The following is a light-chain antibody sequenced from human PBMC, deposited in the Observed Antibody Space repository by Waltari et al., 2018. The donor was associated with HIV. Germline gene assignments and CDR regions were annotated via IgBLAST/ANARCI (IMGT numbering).Light chain of an antibody. CDR2: GAS. CDR1: QSVSSS. V-gene: IGKV3-15*01. CDR3: QQYNNWGT. Sequence: EIVMAQSPATLSVSPGETATVSCRASQSVSSSLVWYQQKPGQAPKLLIYGASTRATGIAARFSGSGSGTDFTLTISSLQSEDFAVYYCQQYNNWGTFGQGTKVEIK. J-gene: IGKJ1*01.